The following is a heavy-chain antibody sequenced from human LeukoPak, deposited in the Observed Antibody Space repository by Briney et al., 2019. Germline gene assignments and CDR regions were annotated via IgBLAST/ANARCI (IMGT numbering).Heavy chain of an antibody. CDR1: GFTFTSSA. CDR3: AAEYSSGWWGEY. V-gene: IGHV1-58*01. J-gene: IGHJ4*02. D-gene: IGHD6-19*01. Sequence: SVKVFCKASGFTFTSSAVQWVRQARGQRLEWIGWIVVGSGNTNYAQKFQERVTITRDMSTSTAYMELSSLRSEDTAVYYCAAEYSSGWWGEYWGQGTLVTVSS. CDR2: IVVGSGNT.